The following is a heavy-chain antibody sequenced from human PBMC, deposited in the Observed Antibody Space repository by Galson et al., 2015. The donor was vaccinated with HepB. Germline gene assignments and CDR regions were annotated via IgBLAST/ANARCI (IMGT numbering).Heavy chain of an antibody. J-gene: IGHJ4*02. CDR1: GASISSYY. CDR2: ISHSGSP. CDR3: ARVYYSSSADRDY. V-gene: IGHV4-59*01. D-gene: IGHD6-6*01. Sequence: SETLSLTCTVSGASISSYYWNWIRQPPGKGLEWIGYISHSGSPNYNPSLKGRVTISINTSKNQFSLNLSSVTDADTAVYYCARVYYSSSADRDYWGQGTLVTVSS.